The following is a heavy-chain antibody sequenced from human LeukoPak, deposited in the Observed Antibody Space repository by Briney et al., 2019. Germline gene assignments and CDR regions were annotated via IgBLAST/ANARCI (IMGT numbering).Heavy chain of an antibody. CDR3: ARGGGIQLWGFVY. CDR1: GGSINSYY. Sequence: PSETLSLTCTVSGGSINSYYWNWIRQPPGKGLEWIGYIYHSGSTNYNPSLKSRVTISLDTSKNQFSLKLSSVTAADTAVYYCARGGGIQLWGFVYWGQGTLVTVSS. V-gene: IGHV4-59*12. J-gene: IGHJ4*02. CDR2: IYHSGST. D-gene: IGHD5-18*01.